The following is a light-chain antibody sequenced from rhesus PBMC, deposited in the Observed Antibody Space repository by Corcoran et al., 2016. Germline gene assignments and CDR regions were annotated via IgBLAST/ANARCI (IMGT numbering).Light chain of an antibody. CDR1: QSFSFW. Sequence: DIQMTQSPSFLSASVGDTVTITCRASQSFSFWLDWFQQKPGIAPKLLIYESSSLPSGVPSRFSGSGSGTDFTLTITSLQPEDFAVYYCLQYNSDPPTFGRGTKVEIK. CDR2: ESS. V-gene: IGKV1-22*01. CDR3: LQYNSDPPT. J-gene: IGKJ1*01.